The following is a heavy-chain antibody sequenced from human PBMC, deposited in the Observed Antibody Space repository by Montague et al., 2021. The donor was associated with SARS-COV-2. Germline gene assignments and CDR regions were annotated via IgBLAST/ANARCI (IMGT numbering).Heavy chain of an antibody. CDR3: ARVKRAYYYGLGVSAHFDY. CDR2: NYYSGST. Sequence: SETLSLNCTVSGGSISSYYWSWIRQPPGKGLEWIGENYYSGSTNYNPSLKSRVTISVDTSKNQFSLKLSSVTSADTAVNYCARVKRAYYYGLGVSAHFDYWGQGTLVTVSS. V-gene: IGHV4-59*01. CDR1: GGSISSYY. J-gene: IGHJ4*02. D-gene: IGHD3-10*01.